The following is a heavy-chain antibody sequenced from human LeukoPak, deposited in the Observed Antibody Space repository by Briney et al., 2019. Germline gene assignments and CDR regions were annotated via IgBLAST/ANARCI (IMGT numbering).Heavy chain of an antibody. CDR3: ARARYDSSGYYLDY. CDR1: GGSISSSSW. V-gene: IGHV4-4*02. J-gene: IGHJ4*02. D-gene: IGHD3-22*01. Sequence: PSETLSLTCAVSGGSISSSSWWSWVRQPPGKGLEWIGEIYYSGTTNYNPSLKSRVTISVDKSKNQFSLKLSSVTAADTAVYYCARARYDSSGYYLDYWGQGTLVTVSS. CDR2: IYYSGTT.